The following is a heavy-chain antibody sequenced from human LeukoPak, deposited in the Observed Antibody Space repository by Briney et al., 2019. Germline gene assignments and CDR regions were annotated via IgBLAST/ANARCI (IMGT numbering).Heavy chain of an antibody. CDR3: ARGHYNILTASYKWTPDY. V-gene: IGHV3-21*06. CDR1: GFTFSTYN. Sequence: GGSLRLSCAASGFTFSTYNMNWVRQAPGKGLEWVSSITSGGTYTYYADSVKGRFTTSRDNAKNSLSLQLSSLRAEDTAVYYCARGHYNILTASYKWTPDYWGQGILVTVSS. J-gene: IGHJ4*02. D-gene: IGHD3-9*01. CDR2: ITSGGTYT.